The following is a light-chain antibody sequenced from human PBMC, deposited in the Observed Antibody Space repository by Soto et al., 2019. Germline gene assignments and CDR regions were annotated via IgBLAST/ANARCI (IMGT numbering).Light chain of an antibody. Sequence: SVLTQPPSASGSPGQSVTISCTGTSSDVGCYNYVSWYQQHPGKAPKLMIYEVSKRPSGVPDRFSGSKSGNTASLTVSGLQAEDEADYYCSSYAGSNNPLYVFGTGTKVTVL. V-gene: IGLV2-8*01. CDR2: EVS. CDR1: SSDVGCYNY. CDR3: SSYAGSNNPLYV. J-gene: IGLJ1*01.